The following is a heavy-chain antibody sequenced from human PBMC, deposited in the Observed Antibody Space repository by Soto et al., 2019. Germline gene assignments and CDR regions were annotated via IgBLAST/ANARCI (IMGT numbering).Heavy chain of an antibody. V-gene: IGHV3-30*18. CDR3: AKDQGMEWELLGEFDY. D-gene: IGHD1-26*01. CDR1: GFTFSSYG. CDR2: ISYDGSNK. Sequence: QVQLVESGGGVVQPGRSLRLSCAASGFTFSSYGMHWVRQAPGKGLEWVAVISYDGSNKYYADSVKGRFTISRDNSKNTLYLQMNSLRAEDTAVYYCAKDQGMEWELLGEFDYWGQGTLVTVSS. J-gene: IGHJ4*02.